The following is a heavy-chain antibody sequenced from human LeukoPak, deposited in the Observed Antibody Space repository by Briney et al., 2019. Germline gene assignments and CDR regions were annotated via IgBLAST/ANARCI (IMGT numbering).Heavy chain of an antibody. CDR2: ISYDGSNK. CDR1: GFFVSSNY. D-gene: IGHD3-22*01. J-gene: IGHJ4*02. Sequence: PGGSLRLSCAASGFFVSSNYLSWVPQSPGKGLEWVAVISYDGSNKYYADSVKGRFTVSRDNSKNTLYLQMNSLRAEDTAVYYCAKSYYYDKLAYYWGQGTLVTVSS. V-gene: IGHV3-30*18. CDR3: AKSYYYDKLAYY.